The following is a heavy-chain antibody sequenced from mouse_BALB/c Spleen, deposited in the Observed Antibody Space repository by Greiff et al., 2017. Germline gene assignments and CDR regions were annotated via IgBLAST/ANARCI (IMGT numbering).Heavy chain of an antibody. D-gene: IGHD2-4*01. CDR3: ARVYYDYPDY. V-gene: IGHV5-6-5*01. J-gene: IGHJ2*01. Sequence: EVKLMESGGGLVKPGGSLKLSCAASGFTFSSYAMSWVRQTPEKRLEWVASISSGGSTYYPDSVKGRFTISRDNARNILYLQMSSLRSEDTAMYYCARVYYDYPDYWGQGTTLTVSS. CDR2: ISSGGST. CDR1: GFTFSSYA.